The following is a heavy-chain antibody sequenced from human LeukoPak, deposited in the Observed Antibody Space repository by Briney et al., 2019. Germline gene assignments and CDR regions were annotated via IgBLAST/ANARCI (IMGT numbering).Heavy chain of an antibody. CDR2: INRSGST. Sequence: PETLSLTCAVYGGSFSGYYWSWIRQPPGKGLEWIGEINRSGSTNYNPSLKSRVTISVDTSKNQFSLKLSSVTAADTAVYYCARGKRGSSSPIYYYYYYMDVWGKGTTVTVSS. CDR1: GGSFSGYY. J-gene: IGHJ6*03. D-gene: IGHD6-6*01. CDR3: ARGKRGSSSPIYYYYYYMDV. V-gene: IGHV4-34*01.